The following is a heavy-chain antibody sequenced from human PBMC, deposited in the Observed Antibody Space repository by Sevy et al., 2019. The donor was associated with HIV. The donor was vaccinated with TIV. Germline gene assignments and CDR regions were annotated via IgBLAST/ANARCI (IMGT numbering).Heavy chain of an antibody. J-gene: IGHJ3*02. CDR3: AKDLRRTTVTTSGAFDI. CDR1: GFTFSSYA. D-gene: IGHD4-4*01. Sequence: GGSLRLSCAASGFTFSSYAMSWVRQAPGKGLEWVSAISGSGGSTYYADSVKDRFTISRDNSKNTLYLQMNSLRAADTAVYYCAKDLRRTTVTTSGAFDIWGEGTMVTVS. V-gene: IGHV3-23*01. CDR2: ISGSGGST.